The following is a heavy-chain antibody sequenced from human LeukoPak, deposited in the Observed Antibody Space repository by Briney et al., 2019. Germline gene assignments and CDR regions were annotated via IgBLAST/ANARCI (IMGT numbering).Heavy chain of an antibody. CDR3: ARDTKNRGFEY. J-gene: IGHJ4*02. CDR1: GFTVSSNY. CDR2: IYSGGST. D-gene: IGHD2-2*01. Sequence: GSLRLSCAASGFTVSSNYMSWVRQAPGKGLEWVSVIYSGGSTYYADSAKGRFTISRDNSKNTLYLQMNSLRAEDTAVYYCARDTKNRGFEYWGQGTLVTVSS. V-gene: IGHV3-53*01.